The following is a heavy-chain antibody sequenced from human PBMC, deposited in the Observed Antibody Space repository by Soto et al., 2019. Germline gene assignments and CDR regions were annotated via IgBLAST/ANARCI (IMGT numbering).Heavy chain of an antibody. J-gene: IGHJ3*02. D-gene: IGHD6-13*01. CDR2: IIPIFGTA. CDR3: ARGIAAAEDAFDI. Sequence: SVKVSCKASGGTFSSYAISWVRQAPGQGLEWMGGIIPIFGTANYAQKFQGRVTITADESTSTAYMELSSLRSEDTAVYYCARGIAAAEDAFDIWGQGTLVTVSS. CDR1: GGTFSSYA. V-gene: IGHV1-69*13.